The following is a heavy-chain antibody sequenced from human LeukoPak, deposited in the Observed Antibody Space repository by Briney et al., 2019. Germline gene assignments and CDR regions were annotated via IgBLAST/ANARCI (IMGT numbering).Heavy chain of an antibody. V-gene: IGHV3-21*01. Sequence: GGSPRLSCAASGFTFSSYSMNWVRQAPGKGLEWVSSICSTSRCIFYADSVKGRFTISRDNAKSSLYLQMNDQRAEDTAVYYCVRHGDTDSCLANWGQGTLVTVSS. D-gene: IGHD2-2*01. J-gene: IGHJ4*02. CDR3: VRHGDTDSCLAN. CDR2: ICSTSRCI. CDR1: GFTFSSYS.